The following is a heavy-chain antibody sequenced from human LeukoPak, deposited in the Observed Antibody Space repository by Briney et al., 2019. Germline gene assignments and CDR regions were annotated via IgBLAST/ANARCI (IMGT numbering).Heavy chain of an antibody. CDR2: SYTTGST. CDR3: ARLSASPTVDGIWYFDL. J-gene: IGHJ2*01. Sequence: SETLSLNCTVSGGSIDTGTYYWSWIRQPAGKGLEWIGRSYTTGSTNYNPSLKSRLIISLDPSKNQFSLNLSSVTAADTAVYYCARLSASPTVDGIWYFDLWGRGTLVTVSS. CDR1: GGSIDTGTYY. V-gene: IGHV4-61*02. D-gene: IGHD4-11*01.